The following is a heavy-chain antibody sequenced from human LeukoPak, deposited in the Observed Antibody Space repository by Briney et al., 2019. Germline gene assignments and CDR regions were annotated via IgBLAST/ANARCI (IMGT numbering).Heavy chain of an antibody. CDR1: GFTFSSYD. Sequence: PGGSLRLSCAASGFTFSSYDMHWVRQATGKGLEWVSAIGTAGDTYYPGSVKGRFTISRDNSKNTLYLQMNSLRAEDTAAYYCGRDSNFGEALSSWGQGTLVTVSS. J-gene: IGHJ1*01. CDR3: GRDSNFGEALSS. V-gene: IGHV3-13*01. CDR2: IGTAGDT. D-gene: IGHD3-10*01.